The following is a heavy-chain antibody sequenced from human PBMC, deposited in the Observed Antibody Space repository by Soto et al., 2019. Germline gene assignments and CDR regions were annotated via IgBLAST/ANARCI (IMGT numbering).Heavy chain of an antibody. V-gene: IGHV3-23*01. D-gene: IGHD6-19*01. Sequence: PGGSLRLSCAASGFTFSSYAMSWVRQAPGKGLEWVSAISGSGGSTYYADSVKGRFTISRDNSKNTLYLQMNSLRAEDTAVYYCAKTNGRQWLASYDYWGQGTLVTVSS. CDR3: AKTNGRQWLASYDY. CDR2: ISGSGGST. J-gene: IGHJ4*02. CDR1: GFTFSSYA.